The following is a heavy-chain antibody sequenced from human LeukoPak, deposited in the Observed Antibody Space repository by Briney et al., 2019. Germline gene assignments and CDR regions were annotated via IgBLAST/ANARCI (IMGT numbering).Heavy chain of an antibody. J-gene: IGHJ4*02. V-gene: IGHV1-69*13. CDR2: IIPIFGTA. D-gene: IGHD7-27*01. CDR3: ARGPPNWGYDY. Sequence: WASVKVSCKASGGTFSSYAISWVRQAPGQGLEWMGGIIPIFGTANYAQKFQGRVTITADESTSTAYMELSSLRSEDTAVYYCARGPPNWGYDYWGQGTLVTVSS. CDR1: GGTFSSYA.